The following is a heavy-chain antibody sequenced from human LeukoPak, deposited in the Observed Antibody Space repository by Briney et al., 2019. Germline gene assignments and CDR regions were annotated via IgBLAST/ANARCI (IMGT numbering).Heavy chain of an antibody. Sequence: SETLSLTCAVYGGSFSGYYWSWIRQPPGKGLEWIGEINHSGSTNYNPSLKSRVTISVDTSKNQFSLKLSSMTAADTAVYYCARGLYCSSTSCYNAFDIWGQGTMVTVSS. D-gene: IGHD2-2*02. CDR2: INHSGST. V-gene: IGHV4-34*01. CDR1: GGSFSGYY. J-gene: IGHJ3*02. CDR3: ARGLYCSSTSCYNAFDI.